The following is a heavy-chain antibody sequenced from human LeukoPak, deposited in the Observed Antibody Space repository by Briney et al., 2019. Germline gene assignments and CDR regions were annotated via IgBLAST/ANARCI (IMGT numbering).Heavy chain of an antibody. D-gene: IGHD5-12*01. CDR3: ARHSRSGYSDYESAFDI. CDR2: IFYSGST. V-gene: IGHV4-39*01. Sequence: SETLSLTCTVSGGSISSSSFYWDCIRQPPGKGLEWNGTIFYSGSTYYNPSLKSRITISVDTSKNQFSLKLSSVTAADTAVYYCARHSRSGYSDYESAFDIWGQGTMVIVSS. CDR1: GGSISSSSFY. J-gene: IGHJ3*02.